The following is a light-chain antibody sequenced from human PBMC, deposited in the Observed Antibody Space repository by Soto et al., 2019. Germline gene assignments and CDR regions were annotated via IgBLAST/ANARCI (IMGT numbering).Light chain of an antibody. CDR1: SSNIGSNT. Sequence: QSVLTQPPSASGTPGQRVTISCSGSSSNIGSNTVNWYQQITGTAPKLLIYNDNQRPSGVPDRFSGSKSGTSGSLAISGLXXEDEGDYYCAAWDDSLNGHVVFGGGT. CDR2: NDN. V-gene: IGLV1-44*01. J-gene: IGLJ2*01. CDR3: AAWDDSLNGHVV.